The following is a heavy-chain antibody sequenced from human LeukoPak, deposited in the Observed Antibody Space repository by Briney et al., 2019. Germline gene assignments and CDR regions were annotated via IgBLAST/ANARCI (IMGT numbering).Heavy chain of an antibody. CDR2: IYSGGST. V-gene: IGHV3-53*01. CDR1: GFTVSSNY. CDR3: ARVPYYGSGLDY. J-gene: IGHJ4*02. Sequence: PGGTLRLSCAASGFTVSSNYMSWVRQAPGKGLEWVSVIYSGGSTYYADSVKGRFTISRDNSKNTLYLQMNSLRAEDTAVYYCARVPYYGSGLDYWGQGTLVTVSS. D-gene: IGHD3-10*01.